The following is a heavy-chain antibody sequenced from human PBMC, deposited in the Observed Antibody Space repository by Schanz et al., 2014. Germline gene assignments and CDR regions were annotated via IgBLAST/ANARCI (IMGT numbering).Heavy chain of an antibody. CDR3: ARVKQGCSDTSCVLDP. D-gene: IGHD2-2*01. Sequence: QVQLQESGPGLVKPSGTLSLTCAVSGVSISSTNWWHWVRQSPGKGLEWLGEIIHDGRTNYNPSLGSRVPISLDKSENRFSLELTSVTAADTALYFCARVKQGCSDTSCVLDPWGQGTLVTVSS. CDR1: GVSISSTNW. CDR2: IIHDGRT. V-gene: IGHV4-4*02. J-gene: IGHJ5*02.